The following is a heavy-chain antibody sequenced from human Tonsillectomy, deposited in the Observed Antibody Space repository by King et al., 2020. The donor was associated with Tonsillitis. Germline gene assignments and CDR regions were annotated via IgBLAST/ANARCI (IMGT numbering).Heavy chain of an antibody. CDR3: AKDLHSGGRYYYYGVDV. CDR2: IQFDASNK. Sequence: VQLVESGGGVVQPGGSLRLSCAASGFTLSSYGMHWVRQAPGKGLEWVAFIQFDASNKYYADSVKGRFSISRDNSKNTLYLQMNSLRAEDTAVYYCAKDLHSGGRYYYYGVDVWGQGPTVPVSS. J-gene: IGHJ6*02. V-gene: IGHV3-30*02. CDR1: GFTLSSYG. D-gene: IGHD6-19*01.